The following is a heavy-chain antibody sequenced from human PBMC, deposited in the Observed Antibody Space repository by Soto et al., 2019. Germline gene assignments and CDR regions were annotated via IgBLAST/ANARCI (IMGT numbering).Heavy chain of an antibody. CDR1: GFTFSYHD. CDR2: IRNRPNSYTT. CDR3: VRDSGRGFYFDY. Sequence: GGSLRLSCAASGFTFSYHDMDWVRQAPGKGLEWVGRIRNRPNSYTTQYAASVKGRFAVLRDDSENLVYLQMNDLKTEDTAVYYCVRDSGRGFYFDYWGQGAQVTVSS. J-gene: IGHJ4*02. V-gene: IGHV3-72*01. D-gene: IGHD3-10*01.